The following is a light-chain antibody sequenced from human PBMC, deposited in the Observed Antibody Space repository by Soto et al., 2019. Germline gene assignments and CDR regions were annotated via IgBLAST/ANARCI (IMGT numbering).Light chain of an antibody. V-gene: IGLV1-40*01. CDR1: SSNIGAIYD. CDR3: QAYDIRLSCWV. CDR2: GNN. J-gene: IGLJ3*02. Sequence: QSVLTQPPSVSGAPGQRVTISCTGSSSNIGAIYDVHWYQQLPGTAPKLLIYGNNNRPSGVPDRFSGSKSGTSASLAITGAPAEDGADYYCQAYDIRLSCWVFGGGTKLTVL.